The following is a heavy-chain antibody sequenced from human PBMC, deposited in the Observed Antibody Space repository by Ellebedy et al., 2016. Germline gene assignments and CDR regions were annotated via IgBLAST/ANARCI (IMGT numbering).Heavy chain of an antibody. CDR3: ARRVTTVTINWFDP. CDR2: ISAYNGNT. D-gene: IGHD4-17*01. CDR1: GYTFTSYG. Sequence: ASVKVSCXASGYTFTSYGISWVRQAPGQGLEWMGWISAYNGNTNYAQKLQGRVTMTTDTSTSTAYMELRSLRSDDTAVYYCARRVTTVTINWFDPWGQGTLVTVSS. V-gene: IGHV1-18*01. J-gene: IGHJ5*02.